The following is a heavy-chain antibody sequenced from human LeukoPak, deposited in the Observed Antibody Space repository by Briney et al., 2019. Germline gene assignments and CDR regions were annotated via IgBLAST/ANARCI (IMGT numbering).Heavy chain of an antibody. D-gene: IGHD7-27*01. Sequence: SETLSLTCTVSGGSISSSSYYWGWIRQPPGKGLEWIGSIYYSGSTYYNPSLKSRVTISVDTSKNQFSLTLSSVTAADTAVYYCASLGIGPYYFDYWGQGTLVTVSS. V-gene: IGHV4-39*01. CDR2: IYYSGST. CDR1: GGSISSSSYY. J-gene: IGHJ4*02. CDR3: ASLGIGPYYFDY.